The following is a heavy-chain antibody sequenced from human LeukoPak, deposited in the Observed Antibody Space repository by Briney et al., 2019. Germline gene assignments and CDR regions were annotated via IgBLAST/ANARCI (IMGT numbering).Heavy chain of an antibody. D-gene: IGHD3-22*01. Sequence: GGSLRLSCAASGFTFDDYAMHWVRQAPGKGLEWVSSITWNSGSIDYADSVKGRFTISRDNAKNSLYLQMNSLRAEDIALYYCAKGTVSSGYYWVFEYWGQGTLVSVSS. CDR1: GFTFDDYA. V-gene: IGHV3-9*03. J-gene: IGHJ4*02. CDR2: ITWNSGSI. CDR3: AKGTVSSGYYWVFEY.